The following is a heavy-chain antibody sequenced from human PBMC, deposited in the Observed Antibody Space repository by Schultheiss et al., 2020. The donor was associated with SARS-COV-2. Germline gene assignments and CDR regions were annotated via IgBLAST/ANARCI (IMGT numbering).Heavy chain of an antibody. CDR1: GFTFSSYG. D-gene: IGHD3-3*01. J-gene: IGHJ5*02. V-gene: IGHV3-30*03. CDR3: ARDETEWTAWFDP. Sequence: GGSLRLSCAASGFTFSSYGMHWVRQAPGKGLEWVAVISYDGSNKYYADSVKGRFTISRDNSKNTLYLQMNSLRAEDTSVYYCARDETEWTAWFDPWGKGTLVTVSS. CDR2: ISYDGSNK.